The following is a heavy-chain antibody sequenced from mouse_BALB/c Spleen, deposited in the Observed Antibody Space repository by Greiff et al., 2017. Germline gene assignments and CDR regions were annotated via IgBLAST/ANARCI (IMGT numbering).Heavy chain of an antibody. Sequence: DVHLVESGGGLVQPGGSRKLSCAASGFTFSSFGMHWVRQAPEKGLEWVAYISSGSSTIYYADTVKGRFTISRDNPKNTLFLQMTSLRSEDTAMYYCARRGNYYGSSYAMDYWGQGTSVTVSS. J-gene: IGHJ4*01. D-gene: IGHD1-1*01. CDR3: ARRGNYYGSSYAMDY. CDR1: GFTFSSFG. V-gene: IGHV5-17*02. CDR2: ISSGSSTI.